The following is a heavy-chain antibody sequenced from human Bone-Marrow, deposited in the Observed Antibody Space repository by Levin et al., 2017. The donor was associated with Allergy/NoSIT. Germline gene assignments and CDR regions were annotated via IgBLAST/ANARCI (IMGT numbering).Heavy chain of an antibody. Sequence: GGSLRLSCRASGFTFGDYGLSWFRQAPGKGLEWVSSIGSNTYGGTTDYATSVRDRSTISRDDSTSVAYLEMNSLKTEDTAVYYCSRQNYYGSGTSFDFWGQGTLVTVSS. CDR3: SRQNYYGSGTSFDF. CDR2: IGSNTYGGTT. CDR1: GFTFGDYG. V-gene: IGHV3-49*03. J-gene: IGHJ4*02. D-gene: IGHD3-10*01.